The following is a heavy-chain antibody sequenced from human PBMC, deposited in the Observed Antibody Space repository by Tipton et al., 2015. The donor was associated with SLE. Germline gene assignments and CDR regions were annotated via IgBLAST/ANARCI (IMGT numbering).Heavy chain of an antibody. J-gene: IGHJ6*03. CDR3: ARDYKYCSSTSCYENYYYYYMDV. CDR2: IYTSGRT. V-gene: IGHV4-61*02. Sequence: TLSLTCTVSGGSISSGNYYWSWIRQPAGKGLEWIGRIYTSGRTNYNPSLKSRVTISVDTSKNQFSLKLSSVTAADTAVYYCARDYKYCSSTSCYENYYYYYMDVWGKGTTVTVSS. CDR1: GGSISSGNYY. D-gene: IGHD2-2*01.